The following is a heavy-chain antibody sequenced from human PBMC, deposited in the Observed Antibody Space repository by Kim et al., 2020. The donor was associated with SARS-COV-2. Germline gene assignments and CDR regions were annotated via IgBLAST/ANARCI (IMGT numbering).Heavy chain of an antibody. CDR3: ARARIAALDAFDI. D-gene: IGHD6-13*01. Sequence: YYADSMKGRFTISRDNSKNTLYLQMNSLRVGDTAVYYCARARIAALDAFDIWAQGTMVTVSS. V-gene: IGHV3-53*01. J-gene: IGHJ3*02.